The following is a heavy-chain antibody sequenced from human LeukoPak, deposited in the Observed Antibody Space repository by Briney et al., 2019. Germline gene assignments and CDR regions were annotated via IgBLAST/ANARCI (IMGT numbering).Heavy chain of an antibody. CDR1: GGSISNYY. V-gene: IGHV4-4*07. CDR3: ARDRCNSTTCASRGAFDI. CDR2: IYTSGST. Sequence: SQTLSLTCTVSGGSISNYYWSWIRQPAGKGLEWIGRIYTSGSTNYNPSLTSRVTMSVDTSKNQFSLKLTSVTAADTAVYYCARDRCNSTTCASRGAFDIWGQGTMVTVSS. D-gene: IGHD2-2*01. J-gene: IGHJ3*02.